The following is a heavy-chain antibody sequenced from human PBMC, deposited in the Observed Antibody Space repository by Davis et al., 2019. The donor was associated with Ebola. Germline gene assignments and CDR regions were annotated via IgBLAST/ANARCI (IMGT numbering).Heavy chain of an antibody. CDR1: GFTFSDYY. D-gene: IGHD3-22*01. CDR2: ISSSGSTI. Sequence: GESLKISCAASGFTFSDYYMSWIRQAPGKGLEWVSYISSSGSTIYYADSVKGRFTISRDNAKNSLYLQMNSLRAEDTALYYCAKDITMIGKYYFDNWGQGTLVTVSS. V-gene: IGHV3-11*01. CDR3: AKDITMIGKYYFDN. J-gene: IGHJ4*02.